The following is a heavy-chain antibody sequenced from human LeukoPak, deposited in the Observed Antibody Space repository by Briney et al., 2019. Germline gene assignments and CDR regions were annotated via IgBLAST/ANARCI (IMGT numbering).Heavy chain of an antibody. Sequence: GESLKISCKGSGYSFTSYWIGWVPQMPGKGLEWMGIIYPGDSDTRYSPSFQGQVTISADKSISTAYLQWSSLKASDTAMYYCARNFWSGYYTIADANFDYWGQGTLVTVSS. CDR3: ARNFWSGYYTIADANFDY. D-gene: IGHD3-3*01. J-gene: IGHJ4*02. V-gene: IGHV5-51*01. CDR2: IYPGDSDT. CDR1: GYSFTSYW.